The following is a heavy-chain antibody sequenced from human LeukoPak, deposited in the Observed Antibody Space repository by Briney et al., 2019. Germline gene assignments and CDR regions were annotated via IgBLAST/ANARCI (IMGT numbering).Heavy chain of an antibody. CDR2: INSDGSST. V-gene: IGHV3-74*01. CDR3: ARDHCSSTSCYVNWFDP. Sequence: QSGGSLRLSCAASGFTFSRYWMHWVRHAPGKGLVWVSRINSDGSSTSYADSVKGRFTISRDNAKNTLYLQMNSLRAEDTAVYYCARDHCSSTSCYVNWFDPWAREPWSPSPQ. CDR1: GFTFSRYW. J-gene: IGHJ5*02. D-gene: IGHD2-2*01.